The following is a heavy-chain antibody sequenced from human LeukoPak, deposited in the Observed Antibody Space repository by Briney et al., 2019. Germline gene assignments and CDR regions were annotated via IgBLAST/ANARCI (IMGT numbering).Heavy chain of an antibody. Sequence: GASVKVSCKVSGYTLTELSMHWVRQAPGQGLEWMGRINPNSGGPNYSQKFQGRVTMTRDTSISTAYMELSRLRPDDTAVYYCAREESGSYGPGSYYYFYGMDVWGQGTTVTVSS. CDR1: GYTLTELS. V-gene: IGHV1-2*06. D-gene: IGHD3-10*01. CDR3: AREESGSYGPGSYYYFYGMDV. CDR2: INPNSGGP. J-gene: IGHJ6*02.